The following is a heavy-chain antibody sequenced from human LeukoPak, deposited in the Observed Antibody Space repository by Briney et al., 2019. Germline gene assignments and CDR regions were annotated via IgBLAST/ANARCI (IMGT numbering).Heavy chain of an antibody. CDR1: GFTFSSYS. Sequence: GGSLRLSCAASGFTFSSYSMNWVCQAPGKGLEWVSYISSSSSTIYYADSVKGRFTISRDNAKNSLYLQMNSLRAEDTAVYYCARVGLYYYGSGAHYYYYYYMDVWGKGTTVTISS. CDR2: ISSSSSTI. V-gene: IGHV3-48*01. CDR3: ARVGLYYYGSGAHYYYYYYMDV. J-gene: IGHJ6*03. D-gene: IGHD3-10*01.